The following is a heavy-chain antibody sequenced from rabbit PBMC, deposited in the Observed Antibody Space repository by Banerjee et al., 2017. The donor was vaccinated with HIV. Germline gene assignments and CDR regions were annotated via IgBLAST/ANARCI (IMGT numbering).Heavy chain of an antibody. D-gene: IGHD4-1*01. J-gene: IGHJ6*01. CDR2: IYTGSGST. CDR3: ARDLSTSGWSDFAL. CDR1: GFSFSSIA. V-gene: IGHV1S47*01. Sequence: EESGGGLVQPEGSLTLTCTASGFSFSSIAMCWVRQAPGKGLEWIGCIYTGSGSTYYASWAKGRFTISRSTSLNTVTLQMTGLTAADTATYFCARDLSTSGWSDFALWGPGTLVTVS.